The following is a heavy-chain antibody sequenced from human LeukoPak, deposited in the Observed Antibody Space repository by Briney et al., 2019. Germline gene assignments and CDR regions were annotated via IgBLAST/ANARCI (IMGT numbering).Heavy chain of an antibody. D-gene: IGHD2-15*01. V-gene: IGHV1-69*13. J-gene: IGHJ4*02. Sequence: ASVKVSCKASGATFSSYAISWVRPAPGQGLEWMGGIIPIFGTANYAQKFQGRITITADESTNTAYMELSSLRSEDTAVYNCARYCSGGSCDGWGQGTLVTVSS. CDR2: IIPIFGTA. CDR3: ARYCSGGSCDG. CDR1: GATFSSYA.